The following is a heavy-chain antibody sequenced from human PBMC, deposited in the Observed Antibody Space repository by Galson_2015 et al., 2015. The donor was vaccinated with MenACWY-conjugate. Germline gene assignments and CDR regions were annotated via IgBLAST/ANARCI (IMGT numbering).Heavy chain of an antibody. CDR2: ISDSGRTT. D-gene: IGHD3-9*01. CDR3: VKDLVKNYEMLTGYFSD. Sequence: SLRLSCAVSGFPFSSYAMTWVRQAPGKGLGWVSTISDSGRTTYYADSVQGRFLISRDNSKNKVFLQMNSLRAEDAAAYYCVKDLVKNYEMLTGYFSDWGQGALVTVSS. V-gene: IGHV3-23*01. CDR1: GFPFSSYA. J-gene: IGHJ4*02.